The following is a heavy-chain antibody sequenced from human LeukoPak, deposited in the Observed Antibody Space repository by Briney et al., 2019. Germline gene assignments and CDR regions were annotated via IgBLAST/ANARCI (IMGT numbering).Heavy chain of an antibody. CDR2: IYHSGST. D-gene: IGHD5-12*01. J-gene: IGHJ4*02. V-gene: IGHV4-38-2*02. Sequence: PSETLSLTCTVSGYSISSGYYWGWIRQPPGKGLEWIGSIYHSGSTYYNPSLKSRVTISVDTSKNQFSLKLSSVTAADTAVYYCARDTTYSGYDDWGQGTLVTVSS. CDR3: ARDTTYSGYDD. CDR1: GYSISSGYY.